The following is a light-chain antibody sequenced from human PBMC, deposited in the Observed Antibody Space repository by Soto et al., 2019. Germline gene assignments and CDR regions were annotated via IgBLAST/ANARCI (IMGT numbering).Light chain of an antibody. J-gene: IGKJ5*01. Sequence: EIVMTQSPATLSVYPGERATLSCRASQNVLSNLAWYQQKPGQAPRLLIYDTSSRASGIPDRFSGSGSGTDFTLTISRLETEDFAVFYCQQYGTSEIIFGHGTRPAIK. CDR3: QQYGTSEII. CDR1: QNVLSN. V-gene: IGKV3-20*01. CDR2: DTS.